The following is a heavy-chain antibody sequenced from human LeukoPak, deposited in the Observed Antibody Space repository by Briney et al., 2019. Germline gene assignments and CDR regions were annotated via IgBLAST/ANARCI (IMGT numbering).Heavy chain of an antibody. CDR2: IKSKTDGGTT. D-gene: IGHD6-13*01. Sequence: GGSLRLSCAASGFTFSNAWMSWVRQAPGKGLEWVGRIKSKTDGGTTDYAAPVKGRFTISRDDSKNTLYLQINSLKTEDTAVYYCLKYSSTWYGFGYWGQGTLVTVSS. V-gene: IGHV3-15*01. CDR3: LKYSSTWYGFGY. J-gene: IGHJ4*02. CDR1: GFTFSNAW.